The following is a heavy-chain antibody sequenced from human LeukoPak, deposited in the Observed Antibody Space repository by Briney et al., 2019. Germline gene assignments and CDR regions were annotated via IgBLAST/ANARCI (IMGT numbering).Heavy chain of an antibody. Sequence: SETLSLTCTVSGGSISSYYWSWIRQPAGTALEWIGRIYTSGTITYNPSLKSRVTMSVDTSKNQFSLKLSSVTAADTAVYYCARDSGTTGEVKFDPWGQGTLVTISS. CDR1: GGSISSYY. J-gene: IGHJ5*02. D-gene: IGHD3-10*01. CDR2: IYTSGTI. CDR3: ARDSGTTGEVKFDP. V-gene: IGHV4-4*07.